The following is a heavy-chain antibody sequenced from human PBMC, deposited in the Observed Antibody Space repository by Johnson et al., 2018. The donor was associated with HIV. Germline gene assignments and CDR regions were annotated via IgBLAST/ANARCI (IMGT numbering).Heavy chain of an antibody. CDR2: INWNAGST. CDR1: GFTFDDYG. D-gene: IGHD3-22*01. V-gene: IGHV3-20*04. CDR3: ARETNYYDSSGGLGLDI. J-gene: IGHJ3*02. Sequence: VQLVESGGGVVRPGGSLRLSCAASGFTFDDYGMRWVRQAPGQGLKWVSGINWNAGSTGSADSVKGRFTLSRDNAKNSLYLQMNSLRAEDTALYYCARETNYYDSSGGLGLDIWGQGTMVTVSS.